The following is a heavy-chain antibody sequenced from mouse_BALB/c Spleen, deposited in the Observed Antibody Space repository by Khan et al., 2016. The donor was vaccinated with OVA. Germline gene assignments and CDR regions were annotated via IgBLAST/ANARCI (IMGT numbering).Heavy chain of an antibody. Sequence: VQLQQSGAELARPGASVKLSCKASGYTFTDYNINWVKQRTGQGLEWIGEIYPGSNNTYYNEKLKGKATLPADKSSSTAYLQLSSLTSEDSAVYFGAREWGAWFPYWGQGTLVTVSA. CDR2: IYPGSNNT. CDR1: GYTFTDYN. J-gene: IGHJ3*01. CDR3: AREWGAWFPY. V-gene: IGHV1-77*01.